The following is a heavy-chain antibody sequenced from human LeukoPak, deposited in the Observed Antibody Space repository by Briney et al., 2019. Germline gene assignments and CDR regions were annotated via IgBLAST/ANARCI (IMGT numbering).Heavy chain of an antibody. CDR2: ITSGSNYI. Sequence: GGSLRLSCAVSGFIFSSYTMNWVRQAPGKGLEWVSSITSGSNYIYYADSVKGRFTIPRDNAKNSLYLQMNSLRAEDTAVYYCARDAYSSSSFDYWGEGTLVTVSS. CDR1: GFIFSSYT. CDR3: ARDAYSSSSFDY. V-gene: IGHV3-21*01. J-gene: IGHJ4*02. D-gene: IGHD6-19*01.